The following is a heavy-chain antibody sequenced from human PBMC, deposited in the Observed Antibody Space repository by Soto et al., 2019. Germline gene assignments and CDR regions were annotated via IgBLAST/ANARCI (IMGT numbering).Heavy chain of an antibody. V-gene: IGHV3-21*01. CDR3: ARDKDYYDSSGYYPDAFDI. Sequence: GGSLRLSCAASGFTFSSYSMNWVRQAPGKGLEWVSSISSSSSYIYYADSVKGRFTISRDNAKNSLYLQMNSLRAEDTAVYYCARDKDYYDSSGYYPDAFDIWGQGTMVTVSS. J-gene: IGHJ3*02. D-gene: IGHD3-22*01. CDR1: GFTFSSYS. CDR2: ISSSSSYI.